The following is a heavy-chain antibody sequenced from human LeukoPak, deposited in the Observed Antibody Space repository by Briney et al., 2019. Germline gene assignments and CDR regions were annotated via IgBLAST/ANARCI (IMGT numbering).Heavy chain of an antibody. V-gene: IGHV4-61*01. CDR1: GDSISTSNNC. D-gene: IGHD6-13*01. CDR2: THHSGST. Sequence: SETLSLTCAVSGDSISTSNNCWNWIRQPPGKGLEWIGYTHHSGSTNYNPSLKSRVTISVDTSKNQFSLKLSSVTAADTAVYYWGRGGGDSSSSQDFDYWGQGTLVTVSS. J-gene: IGHJ4*02. CDR3: GRGGGDSSSSQDFDY.